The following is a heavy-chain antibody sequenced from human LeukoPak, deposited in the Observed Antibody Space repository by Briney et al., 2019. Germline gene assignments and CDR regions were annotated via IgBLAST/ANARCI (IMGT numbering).Heavy chain of an antibody. Sequence: SWIRQPPGKGLEWVGRIKSKTDGGTTDYAAPVKGRFTISRDDSKNTLYLQMNSLKTEDTAVYYCTTEGDSSGWSEPRWGQGTLVTVSS. CDR3: TTEGDSSGWSEPR. D-gene: IGHD6-19*01. CDR2: IKSKTDGGTT. J-gene: IGHJ4*02. V-gene: IGHV3-15*01.